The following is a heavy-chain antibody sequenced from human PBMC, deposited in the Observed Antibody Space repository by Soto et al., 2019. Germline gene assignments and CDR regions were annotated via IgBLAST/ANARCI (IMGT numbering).Heavy chain of an antibody. CDR3: AKDVDTVGLSDGSGYFDL. CDR1: GFIFRNYA. D-gene: IGHD3-22*01. CDR2: ISGSGVGT. J-gene: IGHJ4*02. Sequence: VKLVESGGGSVQPGGSLRLSCEASGFIFRNYAMSWVRQAPGKGLEWVSSISGSGVGTYYADSVQGRFTISRDNSTNTLFLQLSSLRAEDTALYYCAKDVDTVGLSDGSGYFDLWGQGALVTVSS. V-gene: IGHV3-23*04.